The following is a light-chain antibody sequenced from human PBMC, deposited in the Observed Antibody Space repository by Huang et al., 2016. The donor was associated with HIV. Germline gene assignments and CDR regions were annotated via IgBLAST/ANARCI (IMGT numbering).Light chain of an antibody. J-gene: IGKJ2*01. Sequence: EIVLTQSPGSLSLSPGDRSTLSCRASQSVSSNYLAWYQHKPGQAPRLLSYAASTRATGVPDRFSGSGSGTDFTLTINGLEPDDFAVYYCHQYLYSPPYTFGQGTKVDIK. CDR1: QSVSSNY. CDR3: HQYLYSPPYT. CDR2: AAS. V-gene: IGKV3-20*01.